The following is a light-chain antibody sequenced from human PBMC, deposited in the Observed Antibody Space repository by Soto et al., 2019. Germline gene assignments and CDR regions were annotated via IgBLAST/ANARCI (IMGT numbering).Light chain of an antibody. V-gene: IGLV2-23*02. CDR1: SRDVGSDIL. CDR2: EVT. CDR3: SSYVAGSNV. J-gene: IGLJ1*01. Sequence: QSALTQPASVSGSPGQSITISCTGTSRDVGSDILVSWYQQYPGKVPKLIIYEVTKRPSGVSDRFSGSKSGNTASLTISGLQAEDEADYYCSSYVAGSNVFGTGTKLTVL.